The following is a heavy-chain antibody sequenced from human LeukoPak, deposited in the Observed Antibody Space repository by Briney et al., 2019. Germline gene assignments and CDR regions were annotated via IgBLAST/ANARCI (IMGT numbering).Heavy chain of an antibody. Sequence: SVKVSCTASGGTFSSYAISWVRQAPGQGLEWMGRIIPIFGIANYAQKFQGRVTITADKSTSTAYMELSSLRSEDTAVYYCAREGVWGNLYFDYWGQGTLVTVSS. J-gene: IGHJ4*02. CDR3: AREGVWGNLYFDY. CDR1: GGTFSSYA. V-gene: IGHV1-69*04. CDR2: IIPIFGIA. D-gene: IGHD4-23*01.